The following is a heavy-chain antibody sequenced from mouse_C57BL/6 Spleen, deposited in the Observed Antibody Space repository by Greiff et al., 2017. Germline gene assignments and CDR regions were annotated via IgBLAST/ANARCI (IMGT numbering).Heavy chain of an antibody. CDR2: INYDGSST. J-gene: IGHJ2*01. V-gene: IGHV5-16*01. CDR3: ARAEYLDY. CDR1: GFTFSDYY. Sequence: EVMLVESEGGLVQPGSSMKLSCTASGFTFSDYYMAWVRQVPEKGLEWVANINYDGSSTYYLDSLKSRFIISRDNAKNILYLQMSSLESEDTATYYCARAEYLDYWGQGTTLTVSS.